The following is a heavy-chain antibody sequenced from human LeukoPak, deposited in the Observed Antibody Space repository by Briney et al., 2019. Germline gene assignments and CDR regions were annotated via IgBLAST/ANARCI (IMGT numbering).Heavy chain of an antibody. J-gene: IGHJ3*02. D-gene: IGHD1-26*01. CDR3: ARDGGSYRFDI. V-gene: IGHV3-48*03. CDR1: GFTFSSYE. CDR2: ISASGTLT. Sequence: GGSLRLSCAASGFTFSSYEMNWVRQAPGKGLERISYISASGTLTHYADSMEGRFTISRDNTKNTLYLQMNSLRAEDTAVYYCARDGGSYRFDIWGQGTMVTVSS.